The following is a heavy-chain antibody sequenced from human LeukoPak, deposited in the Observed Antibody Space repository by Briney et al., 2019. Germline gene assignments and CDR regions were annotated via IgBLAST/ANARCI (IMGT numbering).Heavy chain of an antibody. CDR3: ATRRREDDWSDSGNWFDP. V-gene: IGHV4-59*01. Sequence: PSETLSLTCTVSGGSISSYYWSWIRQPPGKGLEWIGYIYSSGSTNYNPSLKSRVTISGDTSKNHFSLNLSSVTAADTAVYYCATRRREDDWSDSGNWFDPWGQGTLVTVSS. D-gene: IGHD1-1*01. CDR1: GGSISSYY. J-gene: IGHJ5*02. CDR2: IYSSGST.